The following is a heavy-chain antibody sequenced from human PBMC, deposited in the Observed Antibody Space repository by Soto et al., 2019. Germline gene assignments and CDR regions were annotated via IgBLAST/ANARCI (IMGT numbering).Heavy chain of an antibody. D-gene: IGHD3-10*01. CDR3: ASSMVRGVITVDY. V-gene: IGHV3-23*01. CDR2: ISGSGGST. CDR1: GFTFSSYA. J-gene: IGHJ4*02. Sequence: EVQLLESGGGLVQPGGSLRLSCAASGFTFSSYAMSWVRQAPGKGLEWVSAISGSGGSTYYADSVKGRFTISRDNSKNTLYLQMNSLRDEDTAVYYCASSMVRGVITVDYWGQGTLVTVSS.